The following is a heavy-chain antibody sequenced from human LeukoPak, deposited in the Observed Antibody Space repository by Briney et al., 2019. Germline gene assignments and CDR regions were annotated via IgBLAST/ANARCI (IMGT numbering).Heavy chain of an antibody. D-gene: IGHD6-13*01. CDR3: ARDGIAAAEPGADY. CDR2: INANSGGS. Sequence: ASVKVSCKASGYTFTGYYMHWVRQAPGQGLEWMGWINANSGGSNYAQKFQGRVTMTRDTSISTAYMELSRLRSDDTAVYYCARDGIAAAEPGADYWGQGTLVTVSS. J-gene: IGHJ4*02. CDR1: GYTFTGYY. V-gene: IGHV1-2*02.